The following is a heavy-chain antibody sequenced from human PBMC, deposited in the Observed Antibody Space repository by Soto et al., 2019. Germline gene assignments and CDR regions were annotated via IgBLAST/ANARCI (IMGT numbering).Heavy chain of an antibody. Sequence: QVQLQESGPGLVKPSQTLSLTCTVSGGSISSGGYYWSWIRQHPGKGLEGIGYIYYSGSTYYNPSLKSRVTISVDTSKNQFSLKLSSVTAADTAVYYCARVSVDTAMAYAFDIWGQGTMVTVSS. CDR1: GGSISSGGYY. V-gene: IGHV4-31*03. CDR3: ARVSVDTAMAYAFDI. CDR2: IYYSGST. D-gene: IGHD5-18*01. J-gene: IGHJ3*02.